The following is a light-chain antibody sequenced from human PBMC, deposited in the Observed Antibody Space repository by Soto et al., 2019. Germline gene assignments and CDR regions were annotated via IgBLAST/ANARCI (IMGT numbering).Light chain of an antibody. V-gene: IGKV1-33*01. CDR2: DAS. J-gene: IGKJ4*01. Sequence: DIQMTQSPSSLSASVGDIITITCQASQDINKYLNWYQQKLGKAPKLLIYDASNLQRGVPSRFSGSGSGTHFSLSISSLQPEDIATYYCQQSENGPLTFGGGTKVEIK. CDR1: QDINKY. CDR3: QQSENGPLT.